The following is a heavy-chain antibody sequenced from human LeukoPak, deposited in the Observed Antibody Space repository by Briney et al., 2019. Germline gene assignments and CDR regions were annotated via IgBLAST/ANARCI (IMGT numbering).Heavy chain of an antibody. D-gene: IGHD6-19*01. V-gene: IGHV4-34*01. Sequence: SETLSLTCAVYGGSFSGYYWSWIRQAPGKGLEWIGEINHSGSTNYNPSLKSRVTISVDTSKNQFSLKLSSVTAADTAVYYCARGGGSRSGWYVIDYWGQGTLVTVSS. CDR3: ARGGGSRSGWYVIDY. J-gene: IGHJ4*02. CDR1: GGSFSGYY. CDR2: INHSGST.